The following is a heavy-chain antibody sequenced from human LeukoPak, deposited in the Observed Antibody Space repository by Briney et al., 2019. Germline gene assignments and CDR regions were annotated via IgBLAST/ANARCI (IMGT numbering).Heavy chain of an antibody. CDR2: ISGSGGST. Sequence: GGSLRLSCEGSGFTFSSYAMSWVRQAPGKGLDWVSVISGSGGSTYYADSVKGRFTISRDNSKNTLYLQMNSLRAEDTAVYYCAKSPVPYCSGGSCYGMDVWGQGTTVTVSS. CDR1: GFTFSSYA. D-gene: IGHD2-15*01. V-gene: IGHV3-23*01. CDR3: AKSPVPYCSGGSCYGMDV. J-gene: IGHJ6*02.